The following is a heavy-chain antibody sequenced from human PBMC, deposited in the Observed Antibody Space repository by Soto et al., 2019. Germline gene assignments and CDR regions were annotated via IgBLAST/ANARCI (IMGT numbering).Heavy chain of an antibody. J-gene: IGHJ5*02. CDR1: GGSFSGYY. Sequence: QVQLQQWGAGLLKPSETLSLTCAVYGGSFSGYYWSWIRQPPGKGLEWIGEINHSGSTNYNPSLTSRDTISVDTYTNQSSLQLSSVTAADTAVYYCARGRGRGWFDPWGQGTLVTVSS. CDR2: INHSGST. V-gene: IGHV4-34*01. D-gene: IGHD1-26*01. CDR3: ARGRGRGWFDP.